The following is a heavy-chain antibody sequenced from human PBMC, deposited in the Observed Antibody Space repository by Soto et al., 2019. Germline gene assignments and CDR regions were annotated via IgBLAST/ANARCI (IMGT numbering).Heavy chain of an antibody. D-gene: IGHD2-2*01. Sequence: PSETLSLTCTVSGGSVSSGSYDWSWIRQPPGKGLEWIGYIYYSGSTNYNPSLKSRVTISVDKSKNQFSLKLSSVTAADTAVYYCARAGYCISTSCYRIDPWGQGTLVTVSS. V-gene: IGHV4-61*01. CDR1: GGSVSSGSYD. J-gene: IGHJ5*02. CDR3: ARAGYCISTSCYRIDP. CDR2: IYYSGST.